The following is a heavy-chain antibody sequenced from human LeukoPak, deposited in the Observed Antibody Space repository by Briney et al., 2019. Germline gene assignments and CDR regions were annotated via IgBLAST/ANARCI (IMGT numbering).Heavy chain of an antibody. Sequence: SETLSLTCAVHGGSFSDSYWNWIRQPPGKGLEWIGEVTHDGRINYNPSLRGRVTISVDTSMNQFSLRLTSVTAADTAVYYCATIYGDFSDFDSWAQGILAAVSS. D-gene: IGHD4-17*01. CDR3: ATIYGDFSDFDS. V-gene: IGHV4-34*01. CDR1: GGSFSDSY. J-gene: IGHJ4*02. CDR2: VTHDGRI.